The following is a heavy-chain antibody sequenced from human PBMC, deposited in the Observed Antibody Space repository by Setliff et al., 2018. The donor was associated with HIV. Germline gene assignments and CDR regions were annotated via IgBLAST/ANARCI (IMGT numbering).Heavy chain of an antibody. J-gene: IGHJ4*02. V-gene: IGHV1-18*01. CDR3: ARPRTYCSGGSCYLGPDY. CDR1: GYSFINYG. CDR2: ISAYNGNT. D-gene: IGHD2-15*01. Sequence: ASVKVSCKASGYSFINYGISWVRQAPGQGLEWMGWISAYNGNTNYAQKLQGRVTMTTDTSTSTAYMELRSLRSDDTAVYYCARPRTYCSGGSCYLGPDYWGQGTLVTVSS.